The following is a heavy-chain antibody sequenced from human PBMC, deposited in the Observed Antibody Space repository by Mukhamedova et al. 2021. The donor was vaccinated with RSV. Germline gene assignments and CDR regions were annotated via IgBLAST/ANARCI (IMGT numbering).Heavy chain of an antibody. Sequence: EINHSGSTNYNPSLKSRVTISVDTSKNQFSLKLSSVTAADTAVYYCARRPGVLLWFGELSAYNWFDPWGQGTLVTVSS. D-gene: IGHD3-10*01. CDR3: ARRPGVLLWFGELSAYNWFDP. J-gene: IGHJ5*02. V-gene: IGHV4-34*01. CDR2: INHSGST.